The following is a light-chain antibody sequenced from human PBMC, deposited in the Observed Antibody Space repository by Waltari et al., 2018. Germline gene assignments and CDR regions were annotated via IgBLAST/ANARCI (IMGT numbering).Light chain of an antibody. CDR1: KLSSQY. J-gene: IGLJ2*01. V-gene: IGLV3-25*03. CDR3: QSAHPNTGVV. CDR2: TDT. Sequence: SSELTQPPSVSVSPGQTARIPCSGDKLSSQYVFWYQQKPGQTPIILIRTDTERPSGVPARFSGSTSGTTVTLTITGVQPEDEADYYCQSAHPNTGVVFGGGTKLTVL.